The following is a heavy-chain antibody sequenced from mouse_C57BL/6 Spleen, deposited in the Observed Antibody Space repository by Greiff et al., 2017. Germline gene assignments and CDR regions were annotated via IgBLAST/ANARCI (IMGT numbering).Heavy chain of an antibody. Sequence: VQLQQSGAELVRPGTSVKLSCKASGYAFTNHLIEWVKQRPGQGLEWIGVINPGSGGTNYNEKLKGKATLTADKSSSTAYMQLSSLTSEDSAVYFCARSGTTVVADWYCDVWGTGTTVTVSS. CDR2: INPGSGGT. CDR1: GYAFTNHL. CDR3: ARSGTTVVADWYCDV. V-gene: IGHV1-54*01. J-gene: IGHJ1*03. D-gene: IGHD1-1*01.